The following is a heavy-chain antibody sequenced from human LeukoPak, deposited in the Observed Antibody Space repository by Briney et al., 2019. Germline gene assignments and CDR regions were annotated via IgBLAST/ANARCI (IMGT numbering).Heavy chain of an antibody. CDR2: INPNSGGT. D-gene: IGHD3-22*01. J-gene: IGHJ4*02. CDR3: ARGPTYYYDSSGYYDY. V-gene: IGHV1-2*04. Sequence: ASVTVSCKASGYTFTGYYMHWVRQAPGQGLEWMGWINPNSGGTNYAQKFQGWVTMTRDTSISTAYMELSRLRSDDTAVYYCARGPTYYYDSSGYYDYWGQGTLVTVSS. CDR1: GYTFTGYY.